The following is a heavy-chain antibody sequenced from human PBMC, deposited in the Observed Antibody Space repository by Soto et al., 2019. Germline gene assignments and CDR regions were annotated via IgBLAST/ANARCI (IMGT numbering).Heavy chain of an antibody. Sequence: VGSLRLSCAASGFTFSSYAMHWVRQAPGKGLEWVAVISYDGSNKYYADSVKGRFTISRDNSKNTLYLQMNGLRAEDTAVYYCARDRSSGSPYFDYWGQGTLVTVSS. CDR3: ARDRSSGSPYFDY. D-gene: IGHD3-22*01. CDR1: GFTFSSYA. J-gene: IGHJ4*02. V-gene: IGHV3-30-3*01. CDR2: ISYDGSNK.